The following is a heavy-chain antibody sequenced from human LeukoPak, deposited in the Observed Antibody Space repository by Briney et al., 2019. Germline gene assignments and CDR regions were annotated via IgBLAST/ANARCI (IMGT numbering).Heavy chain of an antibody. CDR2: ISYDGSNK. CDR3: ARVAAAGTLY. CDR1: GFTFSSYA. D-gene: IGHD6-13*01. Sequence: GGSLRLSCAASGFTFSSYAMHWVRQAPGKGLERVAVISYDGSNKYYADSVKGRFTISRDNSKNTLYLQMNSLRAEDTAVYYCARVAAAGTLYWGQGTLVTVSS. V-gene: IGHV3-30*04. J-gene: IGHJ4*02.